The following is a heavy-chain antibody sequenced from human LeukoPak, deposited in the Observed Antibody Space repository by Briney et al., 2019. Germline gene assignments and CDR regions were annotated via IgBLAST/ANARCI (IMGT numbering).Heavy chain of an antibody. Sequence: SGGSLRLSCAASRFTVSSYAISWVRQAPGRGLEWVSAISGSGGSTYYADSVKGRFTISRDNSKNTLYLQMNSLRAEDTAVYYCAKEETMSTVTTYCDYWGQGTLVTVSS. CDR3: AKEETMSTVTTYCDY. CDR2: ISGSGGST. V-gene: IGHV3-23*01. CDR1: RFTVSSYA. J-gene: IGHJ4*02. D-gene: IGHD4-17*01.